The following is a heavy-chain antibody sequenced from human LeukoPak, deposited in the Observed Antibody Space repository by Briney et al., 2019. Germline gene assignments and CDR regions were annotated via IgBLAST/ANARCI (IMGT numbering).Heavy chain of an antibody. Sequence: PSETLSLTCTVAGGSISSDVHYWDWIRQAPGKGLEWIGSLLYNGNTWYNPSLESRVTISVDTSENQFSLRLTSVNAADTALYFCTRRGSGNGGTYAGMDVWDPGTSVTVSS. CDR3: TRRGSGNGGTYAGMDV. CDR1: GGSISSDVHY. D-gene: IGHD1-26*01. CDR2: LLYNGNT. J-gene: IGHJ6*02. V-gene: IGHV4-39*01.